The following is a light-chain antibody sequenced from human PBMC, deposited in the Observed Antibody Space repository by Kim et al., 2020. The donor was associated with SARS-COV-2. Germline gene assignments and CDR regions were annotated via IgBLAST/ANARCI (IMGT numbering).Light chain of an antibody. J-gene: IGLJ3*02. V-gene: IGLV1-44*01. Sequence: QSVLTQPPSASGTPGQRVTISCSGSSPNIGSNTVNWYQQFPGTAPKLLIYSYNQRPSGVPDRFSGSKSGTSASLAISGLQSEDEADYCCAAWDDSLNGRWVFGGGTQLTVL. CDR1: SPNIGSNT. CDR3: AAWDDSLNGRWV. CDR2: SYN.